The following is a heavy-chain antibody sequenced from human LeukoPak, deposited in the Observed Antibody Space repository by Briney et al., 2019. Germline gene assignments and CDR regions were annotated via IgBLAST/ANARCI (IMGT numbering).Heavy chain of an antibody. V-gene: IGHV3-21*01. CDR2: ISSSSSYI. Sequence: GGSLRLSCAASGFTFSSYSMNWVRQAPGKGLDWVSSISSSSSYIYYADSVKGRFTISRDNAKNSLYLQMNSLRAEDTAVYYCARETSGMDSSCYEIDYWGQGTLVTVSS. CDR3: ARETSGMDSSCYEIDY. CDR1: GFTFSSYS. J-gene: IGHJ4*02. D-gene: IGHD6-13*01.